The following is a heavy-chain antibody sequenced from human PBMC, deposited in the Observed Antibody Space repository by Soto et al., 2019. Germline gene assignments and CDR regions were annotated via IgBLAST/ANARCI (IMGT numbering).Heavy chain of an antibody. J-gene: IGHJ6*02. D-gene: IGHD3-10*01. CDR1: GFTVSSNY. CDR2: IYSGGST. V-gene: IGHV3-66*01. Sequence: GGSLRLSCAASGFTVSSNYMSWVRQAPGKGLEWVSVIYSGGSTYYADSVKGRFTISRDNSKNTLYLQMSSLRAEDTAVYYCAREPAMVRGVIIHYYGMDVWGQGTTVTVSS. CDR3: AREPAMVRGVIIHYYGMDV.